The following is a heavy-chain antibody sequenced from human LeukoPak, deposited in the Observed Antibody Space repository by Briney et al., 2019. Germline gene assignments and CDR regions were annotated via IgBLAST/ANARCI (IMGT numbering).Heavy chain of an antibody. J-gene: IGHJ4*02. CDR1: GFTFSSYW. D-gene: IGHD2-2*01. V-gene: IGHV3-7*01. CDR3: ARVRGGYCSSTSCSHGMDY. Sequence: GGSLRLSCAASGFTFSSYWMSWARQAPGKGLEWVANIKQDGSEKDYVDSVKGRFTISRDNAKNSLYLQMNSLRAEDTAVYYCARVRGGYCSSTSCSHGMDYWGQGTLVTVSS. CDR2: IKQDGSEK.